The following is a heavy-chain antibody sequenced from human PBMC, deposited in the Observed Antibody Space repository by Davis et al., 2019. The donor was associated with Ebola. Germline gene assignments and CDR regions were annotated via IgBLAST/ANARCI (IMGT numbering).Heavy chain of an antibody. CDR2: ISGSGGST. J-gene: IGHJ4*02. CDR3: TTELYSVDY. CDR1: GFTFSSYA. V-gene: IGHV3-23*01. D-gene: IGHD2-8*01. Sequence: GESLKISCAASGFTFSSYAMSWVRQAPGKGLEWVSAISGSGGSTYYADSVKGRFTISRDNSKNTLYLQMNSLKTEDTAVYYCTTELYSVDYWGQGTLVTVYS.